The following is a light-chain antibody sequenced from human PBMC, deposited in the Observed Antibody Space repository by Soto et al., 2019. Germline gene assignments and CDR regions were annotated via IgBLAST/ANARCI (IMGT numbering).Light chain of an antibody. CDR2: ENT. CDR1: SSDVGGYNY. V-gene: IGLV2-14*01. CDR3: QSYDTSRYVWV. Sequence: QSALTQPASVSGSPGQSITISCTGTSSDVGGYNYVSWYQQHPGKAPKLLINENTNRPSGVPDRFSAFRSGTSASLAITGLQAEDEADYYCQSYDTSRYVWVFGGGTKVTVL. J-gene: IGLJ3*02.